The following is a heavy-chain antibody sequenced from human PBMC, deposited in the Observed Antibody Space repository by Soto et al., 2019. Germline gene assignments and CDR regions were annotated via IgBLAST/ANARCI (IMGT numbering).Heavy chain of an antibody. V-gene: IGHV1-69*13. Sequence: SVKVSCKASGGTFSSYAISWVRQAPGQGLEWMGGIIPIFGTANYAQKFQGRVTITADESTSTAYMELSSLRSEDTAVYYCARSQSIAVDGRDQTTFDEWGQGTLITVSS. D-gene: IGHD6-19*01. CDR2: IIPIFGTA. J-gene: IGHJ4*02. CDR3: ARSQSIAVDGRDQTTFDE. CDR1: GGTFSSYA.